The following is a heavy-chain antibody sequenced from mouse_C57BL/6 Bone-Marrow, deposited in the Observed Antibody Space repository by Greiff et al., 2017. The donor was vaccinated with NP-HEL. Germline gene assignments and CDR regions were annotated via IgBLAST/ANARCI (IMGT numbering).Heavy chain of an antibody. V-gene: IGHV1-39*01. CDR1: GYSFTDYN. CDR2: INPNYGTT. J-gene: IGHJ4*01. CDR3: ARKLTYYYAMDY. Sequence: VQLQQSGPELVKPGASVKISCTASGYSFTDYNMNWVKQSNGKSLEWIGVINPNYGTTSYNQKFKGKATLTVDQSSMTAYMQLNSRTSEDAAVYYCARKLTYYYAMDYWGQGTSVTVSS. D-gene: IGHD1-3*01.